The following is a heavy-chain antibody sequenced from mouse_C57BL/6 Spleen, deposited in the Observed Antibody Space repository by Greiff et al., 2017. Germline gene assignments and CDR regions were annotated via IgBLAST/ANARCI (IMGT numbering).Heavy chain of an antibody. D-gene: IGHD1-1*01. Sequence: EVQLQQSGPVLVKPGASVKMSCKASGYTFTDYYMNWVKQSPGQSLEWIGVINPYNGGTSYNQKFKGKATLTVGKSSSPAYMGLNSLTSADSAVXDCARRDYASSYDLDYWGQGTSLTVSS. V-gene: IGHV1-19*01. CDR2: INPYNGGT. CDR1: GYTFTDYY. J-gene: IGHJ2*02. CDR3: ARRDYASSYDLDY.